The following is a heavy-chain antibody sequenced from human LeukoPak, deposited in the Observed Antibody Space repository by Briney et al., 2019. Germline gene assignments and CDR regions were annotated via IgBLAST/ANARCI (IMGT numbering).Heavy chain of an antibody. CDR1: GFTFSNAW. J-gene: IGHJ4*02. CDR2: IKSKTDGGTT. Sequence: GGSLRLSCAASGFTFSNAWMSWVRQAPGKGLEWVGRIKSKTDGGTTDYAAPVKGRFTISRDDSKNTLYLQMTSLKTEDTAVYYCSTDDVGAYSSEVLDYWGQGTLVTVSS. CDR3: STDDVGAYSSEVLDY. D-gene: IGHD6-19*01. V-gene: IGHV3-15*01.